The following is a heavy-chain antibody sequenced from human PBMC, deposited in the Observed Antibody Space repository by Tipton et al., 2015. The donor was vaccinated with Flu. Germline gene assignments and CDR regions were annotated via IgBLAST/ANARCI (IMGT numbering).Heavy chain of an antibody. D-gene: IGHD4-11*01. Sequence: QVQLVQSGPEVKPSETLSLTCSVSGDSIGSGYFWGWIRQPPGKGLEWIGNVHRTGSPYYNPSLRSRVIMTVDGAKNQFSLRLTSVTATDTAVYYCVRRDYSNYVSEPKNWFDPWGPGTLVTVSS. CDR3: VRRDYSNYVSEPKNWFDP. CDR1: GDSIGSGYF. V-gene: IGHV4-38-2*01. CDR2: VHRTGSP. J-gene: IGHJ5*02.